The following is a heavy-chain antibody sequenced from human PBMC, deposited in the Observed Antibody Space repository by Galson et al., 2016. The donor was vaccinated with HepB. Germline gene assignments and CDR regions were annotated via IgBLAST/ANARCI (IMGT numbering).Heavy chain of an antibody. D-gene: IGHD6-19*01. Sequence: GRGLEWVSTISGSGYNTYYADPVTGRFTISRDNSKNTLYLQMNSLRDEDTAVYYCAKSQPGYSSGWYTLPIDAFDIWGQGTMVTVSS. CDR3: AKSQPGYSSGWYTLPIDAFDI. V-gene: IGHV3-23*01. J-gene: IGHJ3*02. CDR2: ISGSGYNT.